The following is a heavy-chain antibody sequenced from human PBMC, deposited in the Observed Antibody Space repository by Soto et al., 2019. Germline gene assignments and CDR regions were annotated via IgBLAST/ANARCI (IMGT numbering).Heavy chain of an antibody. CDR3: AKGVPGIAVAGTGYFQH. Sequence: GGSLRLSCAASGFTFSSYAMSWVRQAPGKGLEWVSGISGSGDSTYYADSVKGRFTISRDNSKNTLCLQMNGLRAEDTAVYYCAKGVPGIAVAGTGYFQHWGQGTLVTVSS. CDR2: ISGSGDST. J-gene: IGHJ1*01. D-gene: IGHD6-19*01. V-gene: IGHV3-23*01. CDR1: GFTFSSYA.